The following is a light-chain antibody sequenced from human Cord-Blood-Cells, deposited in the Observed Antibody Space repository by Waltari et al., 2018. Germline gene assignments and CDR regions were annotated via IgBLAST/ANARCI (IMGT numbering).Light chain of an antibody. Sequence: QSALTQPASVSGSPGQSITISCTGTSSDVGSYNLVSWYQQHPGKATKLMIYEGSKRPSGVSNRFSGSKSVNTASLTISGLQAEDEADYYCCSYAGSSTLVFGTGTKVTVL. J-gene: IGLJ1*01. CDR2: EGS. V-gene: IGLV2-23*01. CDR1: SSDVGSYNL. CDR3: CSYAGSSTLV.